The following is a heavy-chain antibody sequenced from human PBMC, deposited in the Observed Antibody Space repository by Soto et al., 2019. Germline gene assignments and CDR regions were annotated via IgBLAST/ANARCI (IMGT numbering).Heavy chain of an antibody. Sequence: SETLSLTCTVSGGSISSYYWSWIRQPPGKGLEWIGYIYYSGSTNYNPSLKSRVTISVDTSKNQFSLKLSSVTAADTAVYYCARETSKWSWKFDYRGQGSLVTGS. D-gene: IGHD1-1*01. CDR2: IYYSGST. J-gene: IGHJ4*02. CDR1: GGSISSYY. CDR3: ARETSKWSWKFDY. V-gene: IGHV4-59*01.